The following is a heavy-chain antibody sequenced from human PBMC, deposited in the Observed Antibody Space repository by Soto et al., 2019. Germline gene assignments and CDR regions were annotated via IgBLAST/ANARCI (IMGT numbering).Heavy chain of an antibody. V-gene: IGHV3-23*01. CDR2: ISGSGDST. D-gene: IGHD3-16*01. CDR3: AKRAWGTHYFDY. Sequence: HPGGSLRLSCAASGFTFSSYAMSWVRQAPGKGLEWVSAISGSGDSTFYADSVKGRFTISRDNSKNTLYLQMNSLRAEDTAVYYCAKRAWGTHYFDYWGQGTLVTVSS. CDR1: GFTFSSYA. J-gene: IGHJ4*02.